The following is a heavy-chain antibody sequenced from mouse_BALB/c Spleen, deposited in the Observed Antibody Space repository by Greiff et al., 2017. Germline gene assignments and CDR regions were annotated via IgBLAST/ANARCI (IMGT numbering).Heavy chain of an antibody. J-gene: IGHJ4*01. V-gene: IGHV14-1*02. Sequence: EVQLMESGAELVRPGALVKLSCKASGFNINDYYMHWVQQPPEQGLEWIGWIDPENGNTIYDPKFQGQASITADTSSNTVYLQLSSLTSEDTAVYYCARKGGNYVVYAMDYWGQGTSVTVSA. CDR3: ARKGGNYVVYAMDY. CDR1: GFNINDYY. CDR2: IDPENGNT. D-gene: IGHD2-1*01.